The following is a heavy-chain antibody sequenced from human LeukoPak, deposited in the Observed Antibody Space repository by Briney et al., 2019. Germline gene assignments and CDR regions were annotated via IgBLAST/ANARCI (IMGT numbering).Heavy chain of an antibody. D-gene: IGHD6-19*01. J-gene: IGHJ4*02. V-gene: IGHV3-21*04. CDR3: AKALGSSGWIVFDY. Sequence: GGSLRLSCVASGFTFSSYSMNWVRQAPGRGLEWVSSIITVSTTYFQYADSVKGRFTISRDNSKNTLYLQMNSLRAEDTAVYYCAKALGSSGWIVFDYWGQGTLVTVSS. CDR1: GFTFSSYS. CDR2: IITVSTTYF.